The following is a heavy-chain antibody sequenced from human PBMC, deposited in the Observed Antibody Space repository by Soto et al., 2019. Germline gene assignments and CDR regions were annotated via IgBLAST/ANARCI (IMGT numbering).Heavy chain of an antibody. V-gene: IGHV1-2*04. CDR3: ARAYSSGWDPPSY. Sequence: ASVKVSCKASGYTFTGYYMHWVRQAPGQGLEWMGWINPNSGGTNYAQKFQGWVTMTRDTSISTAYMELSRLRSDDTAVYYCARAYSSGWDPPSYWGQGTLVTVSS. CDR1: GYTFTGYY. D-gene: IGHD6-19*01. J-gene: IGHJ4*02. CDR2: INPNSGGT.